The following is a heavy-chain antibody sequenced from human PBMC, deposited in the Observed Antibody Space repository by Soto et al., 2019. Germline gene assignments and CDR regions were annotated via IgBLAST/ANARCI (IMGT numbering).Heavy chain of an antibody. V-gene: IGHV3-23*01. CDR2: ISGSGGST. CDR3: ANEVGRGTGGLGGFDY. Sequence: GGSLRLSCAASGFTFSSYAMSWVRQAPGKGLEWVSAISGSGGSTYYADSVKGRFTISRDNTKNTLYLQMNSLRAEDTAVYACANEVGRGTGGLGGFDYWGQGTLVTVSS. CDR1: GFTFSSYA. D-gene: IGHD7-27*01. J-gene: IGHJ4*02.